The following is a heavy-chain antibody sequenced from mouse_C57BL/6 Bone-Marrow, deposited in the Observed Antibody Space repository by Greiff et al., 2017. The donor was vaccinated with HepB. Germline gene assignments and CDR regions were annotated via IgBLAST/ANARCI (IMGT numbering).Heavy chain of an antibody. CDR3: ARWLSRDYGFAY. J-gene: IGHJ3*01. CDR2: INPSNGGT. D-gene: IGHD2-4*01. CDR1: GYTFTSYW. V-gene: IGHV1-53*01. Sequence: QVQLQQSGTELVKPGASVKLSCKASGYTFTSYWMHWVKQRPGQGLEWIGNINPSNGGTNYNEKFKSKATLTVDKSSSTAYMQLSSLTSEDSAVYYCARWLSRDYGFAYWGQGTLVTVSA.